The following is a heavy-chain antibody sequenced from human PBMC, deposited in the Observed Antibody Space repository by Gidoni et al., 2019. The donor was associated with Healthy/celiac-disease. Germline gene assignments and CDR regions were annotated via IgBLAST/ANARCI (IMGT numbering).Heavy chain of an antibody. CDR1: GFTFSSYG. D-gene: IGHD6-19*01. CDR2: ISYDGSNK. CDR3: AGAGVY. J-gene: IGHJ4*02. V-gene: IGHV3-30*03. Sequence: QVQLVESGGGVVQPGRSLRLYCAASGFTFSSYGMHWVRQAPGKGLEWVSVISYDGSNKYYADSVKGRFTISRDNSKNTLYLQMNSLRAEDTAVYYCAGAGVYWGQGTLVTVSS.